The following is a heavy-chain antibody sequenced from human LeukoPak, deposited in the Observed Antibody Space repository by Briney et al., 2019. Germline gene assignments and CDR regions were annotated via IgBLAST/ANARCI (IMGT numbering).Heavy chain of an antibody. CDR1: GFTFSSYG. D-gene: IGHD3-16*01. J-gene: IGHJ4*02. Sequence: GGSLRLSCAASGFTFSSYGVSWVRQAPGKGLEWVSGISGSGHRTYYADSVKGRFTISRDNSKNTLYLQMNSLRAEDTAVYYCAKDWGEYFDYVWGSFTSFDFWGQGTLVTVSS. V-gene: IGHV3-23*01. CDR2: ISGSGHRT. CDR3: AKDWGEYFDYVWGSFTSFDF.